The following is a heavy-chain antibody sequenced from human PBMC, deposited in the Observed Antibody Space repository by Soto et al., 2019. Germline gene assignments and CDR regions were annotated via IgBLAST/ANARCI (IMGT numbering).Heavy chain of an antibody. J-gene: IGHJ6*02. CDR3: ARTAAAGKYYYGVDV. V-gene: IGHV5-51*01. CDR2: IYPGDSDT. Sequence: GESLKISCKGSGYSFTSYWIGWVRHMPGKGLEWMGIIYPGDSDTRYSPSFQRQVTIPADKSISTAYLQWSSLKASDTAIYYCARTAAAGKYYYGVDVWGQGTTVSVSS. CDR1: GYSFTSYW. D-gene: IGHD6-13*01.